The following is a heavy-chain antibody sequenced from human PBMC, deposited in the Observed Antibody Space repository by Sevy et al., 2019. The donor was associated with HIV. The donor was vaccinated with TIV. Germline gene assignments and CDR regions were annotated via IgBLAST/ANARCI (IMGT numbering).Heavy chain of an antibody. J-gene: IGHJ4*02. Sequence: GASVKVSCKTSGYTFTGYYLHWLRQAPGQGLEWMGWINPNSGDTNYAQKFQGRVTMTRDTSIMTAYMELSRLRSDDTAVYYCARTFSGGWYVLYYFDYWGQGTLVTVSS. CDR2: INPNSGDT. V-gene: IGHV1-2*02. CDR1: GYTFTGYY. D-gene: IGHD6-19*01. CDR3: ARTFSGGWYVLYYFDY.